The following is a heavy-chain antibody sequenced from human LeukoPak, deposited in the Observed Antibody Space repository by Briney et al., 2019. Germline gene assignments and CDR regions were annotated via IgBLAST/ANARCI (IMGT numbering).Heavy chain of an antibody. J-gene: IGHJ4*02. Sequence: ASVKVSCKASGYTFNGYYMHWVRQAPGQGPESMGWINSNSGARNYGQKFQGRVTMSRDTAINTAYMELTSLTSDDTGVYYCARGRGGATTGLDHWGQGTLVTVSS. D-gene: IGHD1-26*01. CDR2: INSNSGAR. CDR1: GYTFNGYY. CDR3: ARGRGGATTGLDH. V-gene: IGHV1-2*02.